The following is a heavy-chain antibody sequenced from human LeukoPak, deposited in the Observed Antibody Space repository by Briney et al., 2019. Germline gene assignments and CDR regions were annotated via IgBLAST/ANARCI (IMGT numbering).Heavy chain of an antibody. Sequence: GRSLRLSCAASGFTFSSYAMHWVRQAPGKGLEWVAVISYDGSNKYYADSVKGRFTISRDNSKNTLYLQMNSLRAEDTAVYYGAGGRGFDYWAQETRVTVPS. CDR1: GFTFSSYA. CDR2: ISYDGSNK. CDR3: AGGRGFDY. J-gene: IGHJ4*02. D-gene: IGHD3-16*01. V-gene: IGHV3-30*04.